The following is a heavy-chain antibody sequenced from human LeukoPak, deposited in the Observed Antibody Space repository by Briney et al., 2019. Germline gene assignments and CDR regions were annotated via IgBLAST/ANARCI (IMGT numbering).Heavy chain of an antibody. CDR2: INAGSGNT. D-gene: IGHD3-3*01. J-gene: IGHJ6*02. CDR1: GYTFTSYA. Sequence: ASLKVSCKASGYTFTSYAMHWVRQAPGQRLEWMGWINAGSGNTKYSQKFQGRVTITRDTSASTAYMELSSLRSEDTAVYYCARVGPYYDFWSGSIYGMDVWGQGTTVTVSS. CDR3: ARVGPYYDFWSGSIYGMDV. V-gene: IGHV1-3*01.